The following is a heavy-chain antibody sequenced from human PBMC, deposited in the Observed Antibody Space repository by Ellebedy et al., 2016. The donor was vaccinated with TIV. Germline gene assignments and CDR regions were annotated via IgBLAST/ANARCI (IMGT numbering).Heavy chain of an antibody. CDR3: ARGPDIIDTSLRYYFDF. V-gene: IGHV4-30-4*01. CDR1: GTSMSDNKYY. D-gene: IGHD2-15*01. Sequence: MPSETLSLTCSVSGTSMSDNKYYWSWIRPSPGKGLEWIGYMFASEATYYNPSLKGRAAISMDTSNRQLFLNLNSVTPADTAMYFCARGPDIIDTSLRYYFDFWGQGTLITV. CDR2: MFASEAT. J-gene: IGHJ4*02.